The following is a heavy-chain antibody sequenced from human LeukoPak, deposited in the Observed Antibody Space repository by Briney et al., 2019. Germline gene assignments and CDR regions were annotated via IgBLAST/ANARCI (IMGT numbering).Heavy chain of an antibody. J-gene: IGHJ4*02. CDR3: ARDTEYSSSSGWYYFDY. CDR2: TYYRSKWYN. V-gene: IGHV6-1*01. Sequence: SQTLSLTCAISGDSVSSNSAAWNWIRQSPSRGLEWLGRTYYRSKWYNDYAVSVKSRITINPDTSKNQFSLQLNSGTPEDTAVYYCARDTEYSSSSGWYYFDYWGQGTLVTVSS. D-gene: IGHD6-6*01. CDR1: GDSVSSNSAA.